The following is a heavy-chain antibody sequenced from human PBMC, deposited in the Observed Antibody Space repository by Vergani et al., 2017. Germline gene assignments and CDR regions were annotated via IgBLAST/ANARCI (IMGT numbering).Heavy chain of an antibody. CDR1: GVSISSYY. CDR2: IYYSGST. D-gene: IGHD7-27*01. Sequence: QVQLQESGPGLVKPSETLSLTCTVSGVSISSYYWSWIRQPPGKGLEWVGYIYYSGSTNYNPSLKSRFTISVDTSKNQFSLKLSAVTAADTAVYYCARVGNNDYYYYMDVWGKGTTVTV. J-gene: IGHJ6*03. V-gene: IGHV4-59*01. CDR3: ARVGNNDYYYYMDV.